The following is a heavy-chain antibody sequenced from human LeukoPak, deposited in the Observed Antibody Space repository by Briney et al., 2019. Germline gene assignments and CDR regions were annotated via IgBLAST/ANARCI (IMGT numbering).Heavy chain of an antibody. J-gene: IGHJ6*04. CDR2: ISGSGGST. CDR1: GFTFSSYA. Sequence: GGSLRLSCAASGFTFSSYAMSWVRQAPGKGLEWVSAISGSGGSTYYADSVKGRFTISRDNSKNTLYLQMNSLRAEDTAVYYCAKDFCSQSIAVAGRPYYYYYGMDVWGKGTTVTVSS. CDR3: AKDFCSQSIAVAGRPYYYYYGMDV. D-gene: IGHD6-19*01. V-gene: IGHV3-23*01.